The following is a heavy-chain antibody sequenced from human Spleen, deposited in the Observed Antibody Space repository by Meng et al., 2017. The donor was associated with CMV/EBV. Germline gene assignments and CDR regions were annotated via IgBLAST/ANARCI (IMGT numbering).Heavy chain of an antibody. D-gene: IGHD1-14*01. J-gene: IGHJ4*02. CDR3: ASDLTADVAY. CDR1: GFTFSSYS. Sequence: EVQLVESGXXLXKPGGXXRLSCAASGFTFSSYSMNWVRQAPGKGLEWVSSISSSSSYIYYADSVKGRFTISRDNAKNSLYLQMNSLRAEDTAVYYCASDLTADVAYWGQGTLVTVSS. V-gene: IGHV3-21*01. CDR2: ISSSSSYI.